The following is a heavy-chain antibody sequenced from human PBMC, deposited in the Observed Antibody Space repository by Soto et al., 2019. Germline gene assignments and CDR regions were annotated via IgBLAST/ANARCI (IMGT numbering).Heavy chain of an antibody. CDR2: ISYDGSNK. CDR1: GFTFSSYG. CDR3: ANLELPIFGVVHHLKGFDY. Sequence: PGGSLRLSCAASGFTFSSYGMHWVRQAPGKGLEGVAVISYDGSNKYYADSVKGRFTISRDNSKNTLYLQMNSLRAEDTAVYYCANLELPIFGVVHHLKGFDYWGQGTLVTVSS. V-gene: IGHV3-30*18. D-gene: IGHD3-3*01. J-gene: IGHJ4*02.